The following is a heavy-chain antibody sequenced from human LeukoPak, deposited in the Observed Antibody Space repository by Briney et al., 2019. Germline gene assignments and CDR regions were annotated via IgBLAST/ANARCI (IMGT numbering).Heavy chain of an antibody. Sequence: GESLKISCKGSGYSFTSYWIGWVRQMPGKGLEWMGIIYPGDSDTRYSPSFQGQVTISADKSISTAYLQWSSLKASGTAMYYCARLGYDSSGYYYYHFDYWGQGTLVTVSS. CDR3: ARLGYDSSGYYYYHFDY. V-gene: IGHV5-51*01. CDR2: IYPGDSDT. J-gene: IGHJ4*02. CDR1: GYSFTSYW. D-gene: IGHD3-22*01.